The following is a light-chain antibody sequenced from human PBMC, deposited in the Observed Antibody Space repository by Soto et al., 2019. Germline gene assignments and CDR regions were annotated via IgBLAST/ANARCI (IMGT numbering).Light chain of an antibody. CDR3: QQYSSWYT. CDR2: GAS. CDR1: QTIANN. J-gene: IGKJ2*01. Sequence: VVMTQSPATLSVSPGERVTLSCRASQTIANNYVAWYQQKPGQAPRLLIHGASGRAAGIPDRFSGSGSGTEFTLTISSLQSGDLAVYYWQQYSSWYTFGQGTKLEIK. V-gene: IGKV3D-15*01.